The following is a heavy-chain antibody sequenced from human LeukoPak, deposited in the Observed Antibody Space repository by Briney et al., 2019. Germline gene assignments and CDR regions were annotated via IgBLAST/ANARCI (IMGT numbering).Heavy chain of an antibody. D-gene: IGHD6-19*01. CDR1: GGSISSYY. V-gene: IGHV4-59*01. CDR2: IYYSGST. Sequence: SETLSLTCTVSGGSISSYYWSWILQPPGKGLEWIGYIYYSGSTNYNPSLKSRVTISVDTSKNQFSLKLSSVTAADTAVYYCARGGSGWYSNYWGQGTLVTVSS. CDR3: ARGGSGWYSNY. J-gene: IGHJ4*02.